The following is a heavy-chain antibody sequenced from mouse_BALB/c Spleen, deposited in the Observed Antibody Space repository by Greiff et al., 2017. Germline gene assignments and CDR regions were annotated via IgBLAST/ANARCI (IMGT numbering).Heavy chain of an antibody. Sequence: DVMLVESGGGLVQPGGSRKLSCAASGFTFSDYGMAWVRQAPGKGPEWVAFISNLAYSIYYADTVTGRFTISRENAKNTLYLEMSSLRSEDTAMYYCARDLAGSYAMDYWGQGTSVTVSS. D-gene: IGHD3-3*01. CDR1: GFTFSDYG. V-gene: IGHV5-15*02. J-gene: IGHJ4*01. CDR2: ISNLAYSI. CDR3: ARDLAGSYAMDY.